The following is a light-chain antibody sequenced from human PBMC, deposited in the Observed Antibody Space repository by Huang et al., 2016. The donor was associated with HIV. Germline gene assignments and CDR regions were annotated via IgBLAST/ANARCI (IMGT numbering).Light chain of an antibody. CDR3: QQFYTTPLT. CDR2: WAS. Sequence: DIVMTQSPESLAVSLGERATTNCKSSQSVLYSSTNKNYLTWDQQKPGQPPKLLIYWASTRDSGVPDRFSGSGSGTDFTLTISSLQAEDVAVYYCQQFYTTPLTFGQGTKLEIK. V-gene: IGKV4-1*01. CDR1: QSVLYSSTNKNY. J-gene: IGKJ2*01.